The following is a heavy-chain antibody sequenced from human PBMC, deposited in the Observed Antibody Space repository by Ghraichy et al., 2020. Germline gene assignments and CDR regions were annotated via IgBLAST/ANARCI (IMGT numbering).Heavy chain of an antibody. CDR2: IYYSGST. J-gene: IGHJ6*03. V-gene: IGHV4-30-4*07. D-gene: IGHD3-10*01. CDR1: GGSISSGGYS. Sequence: SQTLSLTCAVSGGSISSGGYSWSWIRQPPGKGLEWIVYIYYSGSTYYNPSLKSRVTISVDTSKNQFSLKLSSVTAADTAVYYCARGGDGSGSYPYYYYYYYLDVWGKGNTVTVSS. CDR3: ARGGDGSGSYPYYYYYYYLDV.